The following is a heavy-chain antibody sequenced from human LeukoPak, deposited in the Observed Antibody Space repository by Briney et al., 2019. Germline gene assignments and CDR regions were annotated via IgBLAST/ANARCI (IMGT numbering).Heavy chain of an antibody. V-gene: IGHV3-30*18. D-gene: IGHD3-22*01. CDR2: ISYDGSNK. CDR3: AKDQDYYDSSGYYPLDY. Sequence: GGSLRLSCAASGFTFSSYGMHWVHQAPGKGLEWVAVISYDGSNKYYADSVKGRFTISRDNSKNTLYLQMNSLRAEDTAVYYCAKDQDYYDSSGYYPLDYWGQGTLVTVSS. CDR1: GFTFSSYG. J-gene: IGHJ4*02.